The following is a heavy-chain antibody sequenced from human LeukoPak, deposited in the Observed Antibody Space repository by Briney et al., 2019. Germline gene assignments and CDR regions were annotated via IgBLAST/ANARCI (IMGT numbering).Heavy chain of an antibody. CDR3: AKDLEGSYDGYYFDY. CDR1: GYTFTGYY. V-gene: IGHV1-2*02. J-gene: IGHJ4*02. CDR2: INPNSGGT. Sequence: GASVKVSCKASGYTFTGYYMHWVRQAPGQGLEWMGWINPNSGGTNYAQKFQGRVTMTRDTSISTAYMELSRLRSDDTAVYYCAKDLEGSYDGYYFDYWGQGTLVTVSS. D-gene: IGHD1-26*01.